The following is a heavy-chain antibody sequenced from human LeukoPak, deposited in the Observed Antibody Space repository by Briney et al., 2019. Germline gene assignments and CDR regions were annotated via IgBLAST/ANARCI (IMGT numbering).Heavy chain of an antibody. CDR1: GFTFSSYA. Sequence: PGGSLRLSCAASGFTFSSYAMSWVRQAPRKGLEWVSAISGGGGSTYYADTVKGRFTISRDNYTHTLYLQMNSLRAEDTAVYDCAEDRAYGSGSYFCYWGQGTLVTVSS. D-gene: IGHD3-10*01. CDR2: ISGGGGST. J-gene: IGHJ4*02. V-gene: IGHV3-23*01. CDR3: AEDRAYGSGSYFCY.